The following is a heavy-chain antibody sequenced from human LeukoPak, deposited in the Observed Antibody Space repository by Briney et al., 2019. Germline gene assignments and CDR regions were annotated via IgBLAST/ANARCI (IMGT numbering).Heavy chain of an antibody. D-gene: IGHD3-10*01. J-gene: IGHJ5*02. CDR3: ARGMYYGSGSPLNWFDP. CDR1: GYTFTGYY. CDR2: INPNSGGT. V-gene: IGHV1-2*02. Sequence: RASVKVSCKASGYTFTGYYMHWVRQAPGQGLEWMGWINPNSGGTNYAQKFQGRVTMTRDTSISTAYMELSRLRSDDTAVYYCARGMYYGSGSPLNWFDPWGQGTLVTVSS.